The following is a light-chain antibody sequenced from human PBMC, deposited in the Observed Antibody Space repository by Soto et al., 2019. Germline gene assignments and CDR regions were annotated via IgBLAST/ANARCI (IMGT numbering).Light chain of an antibody. J-gene: IGKJ3*01. CDR1: QDIRKY. Sequence: DIPMTQSPSSLSASVGDRVTITCQASQDIRKYLNWYQQKPGRAPKLLIYGASNLETGVPSRFSGSGYGTDFTFTISSLQPEAIATYYCQHYDHLPPFTFGPGTKVVIK. V-gene: IGKV1-33*01. CDR2: GAS. CDR3: QHYDHLPPFT.